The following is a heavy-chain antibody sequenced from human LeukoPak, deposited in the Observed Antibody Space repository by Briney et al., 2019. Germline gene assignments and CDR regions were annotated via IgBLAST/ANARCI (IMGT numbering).Heavy chain of an antibody. CDR2: ITSNGDVT. J-gene: IGHJ4*02. D-gene: IGHD3-16*01. CDR1: GFVLSEYA. CDR3: VRQGTSLD. Sequence: GGSLRLSCAASGFVLSEYAMHWIRQAPGKGLEHVSAITSNGDVTHYADSVKGRFTISRDSSKSTVSLQMTSLRAEDTAVYYCVRQGTSLDWGQGSLVTVSS. V-gene: IGHV3-64*03.